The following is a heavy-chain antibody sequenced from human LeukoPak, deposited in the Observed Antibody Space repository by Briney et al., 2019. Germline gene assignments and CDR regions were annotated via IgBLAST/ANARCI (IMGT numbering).Heavy chain of an antibody. Sequence: ASVKVSCKASGYTFTGYYMHWVRQAPGQGLEWMGWINPNSGGTNYAQKFQGRVTMTRDTSISTAYMELSRLRSDDKAVYYCASEEINSGYDWHAFDIWGQGTMVTVSS. CDR1: GYTFTGYY. D-gene: IGHD5-12*01. J-gene: IGHJ3*02. V-gene: IGHV1-2*02. CDR2: INPNSGGT. CDR3: ASEEINSGYDWHAFDI.